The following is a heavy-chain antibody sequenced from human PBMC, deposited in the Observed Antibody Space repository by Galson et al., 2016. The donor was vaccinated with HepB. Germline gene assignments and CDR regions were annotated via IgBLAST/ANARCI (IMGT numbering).Heavy chain of an antibody. CDR3: ARLGYCSGGGCYSAYHFSGMDV. Sequence: QSGAEVKKPGESLKISCKGSGYSFTSYWIGWVRQMPGKGLEWMGSIYPGDSDTRYSPSFQGQVTISADKSSSTAYLQWSSLKASDTARYYCARLGYCSGGGCYSAYHFSGMDVWGQGTTVTVSS. D-gene: IGHD2-15*01. CDR2: IYPGDSDT. J-gene: IGHJ6*02. V-gene: IGHV5-51*01. CDR1: GYSFTSYW.